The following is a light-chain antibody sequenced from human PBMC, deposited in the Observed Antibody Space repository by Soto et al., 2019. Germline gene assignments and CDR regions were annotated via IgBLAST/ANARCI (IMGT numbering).Light chain of an antibody. CDR3: QKYNSAPLT. V-gene: IGKV1-27*01. CDR2: AAS. Sequence: DIQMTQSPSSLSASVGDRVTITCRASQCISNYFAWYQQKPGKVPKLLIYAASTLQSGVTSRFSGSGSGTDFTLTISSLQPEDVATYYCQKYNSAPLTFGPGTKADIK. CDR1: QCISNY. J-gene: IGKJ3*01.